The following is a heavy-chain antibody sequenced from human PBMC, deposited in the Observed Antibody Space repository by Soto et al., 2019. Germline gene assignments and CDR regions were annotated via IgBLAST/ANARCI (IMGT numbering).Heavy chain of an antibody. CDR3: ARGEQSSSWYYFDY. D-gene: IGHD6-13*01. CDR2: IIPIFGTA. Sequence: QVQLVQSGAEVKKPGSSVKVSCKASGGTFSSYAISWVRQAPGQGLEWMGGIIPIFGTANYAQKFQGRVTITADESTSTAYMELSNLRSEDTAVYYCARGEQSSSWYYFDYWGQGTLVTVSS. V-gene: IGHV1-69*01. J-gene: IGHJ4*02. CDR1: GGTFSSYA.